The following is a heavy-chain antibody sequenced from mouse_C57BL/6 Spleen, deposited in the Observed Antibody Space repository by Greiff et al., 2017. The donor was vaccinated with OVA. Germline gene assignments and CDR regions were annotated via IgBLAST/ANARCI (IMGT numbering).Heavy chain of an antibody. CDR2: IDPSDSYT. CDR1: GYTFTSYW. J-gene: IGHJ3*01. V-gene: IGHV1-50*01. CDR3: ARRETGPFAY. D-gene: IGHD4-1*01. Sequence: QVQLKQSGAELVKPGASVKLSCKASGYTFTSYWMQWVKQRPGQGLEWIGEIDPSDSYTNYNQKFKGKATLTVDTSSSTAYMQLSSLTSEDSAVYYCARRETGPFAYWGQGTLVTVSA.